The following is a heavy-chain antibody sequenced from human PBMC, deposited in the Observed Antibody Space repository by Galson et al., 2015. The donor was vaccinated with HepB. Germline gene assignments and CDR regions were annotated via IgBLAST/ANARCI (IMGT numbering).Heavy chain of an antibody. D-gene: IGHD2-8*02. CDR1: GGTFSSYA. V-gene: IGHV1-69*13. Sequence: SVKVSCKASGGTFSSYAISWVRQAPGQGLEWMGGIIPIFGTANYAQKFQGRVTITADESTSTAYMELSSLRSEDTAVYYCAKDCTGGVCPIPDAFDIWGQGTMVTVSS. J-gene: IGHJ3*02. CDR2: IIPIFGTA. CDR3: AKDCTGGVCPIPDAFDI.